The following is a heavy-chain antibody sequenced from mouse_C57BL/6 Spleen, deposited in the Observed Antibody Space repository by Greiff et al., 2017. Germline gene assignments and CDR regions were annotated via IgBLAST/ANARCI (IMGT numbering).Heavy chain of an antibody. CDR2: LDPNSGAT. Sequence: QVQLQQPGAELVKPGASVKLSCKASGYTFTSYWMHWVKQRPGRGLEWIGRLDPNSGATKYNEKFKSKATLTVDKPSSTAYMQLSSLTSEDSAVYYCASENYSNYGDYWGQGTTLTVSS. D-gene: IGHD2-5*01. V-gene: IGHV1-72*01. J-gene: IGHJ2*01. CDR3: ASENYSNYGDY. CDR1: GYTFTSYW.